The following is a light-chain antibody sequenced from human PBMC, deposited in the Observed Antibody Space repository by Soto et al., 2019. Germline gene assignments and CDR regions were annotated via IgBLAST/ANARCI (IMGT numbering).Light chain of an antibody. J-gene: IGKJ2*02. V-gene: IGKV1-39*01. Sequence: DIQMTQSPSSLSASVGDRVTITCRASQSISTYLTWYQQKVGKAPKLLIYAASSLPRGVPSRFSGSGSGTDFTLTISSMQPEDFATDYCQQRYSTPRTFGQGTKLEIK. CDR3: QQRYSTPRT. CDR2: AAS. CDR1: QSISTY.